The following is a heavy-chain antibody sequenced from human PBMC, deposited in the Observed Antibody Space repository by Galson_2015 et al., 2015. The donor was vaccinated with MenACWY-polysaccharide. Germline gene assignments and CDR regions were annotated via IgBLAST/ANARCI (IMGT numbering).Heavy chain of an antibody. D-gene: IGHD2-2*02. J-gene: IGHJ4*02. CDR1: GYTFINYY. CDR3: AREIPDSCYFDD. CDR2: VYPSRERT. V-gene: IGHV1-46*01. Sequence: SVKVSCKASGYTFINYYIHWVRQAPGQGPEWMGIVYPSRERTEYAQKFQDRVPTTRDTFANTVYMELSSLRSEDTAVYYCAREIPDSCYFDDWGQGTLFTVSS.